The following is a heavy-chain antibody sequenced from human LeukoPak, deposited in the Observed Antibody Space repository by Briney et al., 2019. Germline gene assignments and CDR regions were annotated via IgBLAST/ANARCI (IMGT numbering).Heavy chain of an antibody. J-gene: IGHJ4*02. CDR1: GFTFSSYA. CDR2: ISGSGGST. D-gene: IGHD3-3*01. V-gene: IGHV3-23*01. Sequence: PGGSLRLSCAASGFTFSSYAMSWVRQAPGKGLEWVSAISGSGGSTYYADSVKGRFTISRDNSKNTLYLQMNSLRAEDTAVYYCAKDRASYDFWSGYYANDIWGQGPLVTVSS. CDR3: AKDRASYDFWSGYYANDI.